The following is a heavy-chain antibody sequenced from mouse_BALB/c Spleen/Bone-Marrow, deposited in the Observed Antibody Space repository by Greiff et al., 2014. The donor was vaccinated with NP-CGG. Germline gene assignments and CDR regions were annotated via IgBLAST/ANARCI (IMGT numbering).Heavy chain of an antibody. Sequence: VQLQQSGAELVRPGTSVKVSCKASGYAFTNYLIEWVKQRPGQGLEWIGVINPGSGGTNYNEKFKGKATLTADKSSSTAYMQFSSLTSDDSAVYFCARSYYGSLYFDYWGQGTTLTVSS. CDR2: INPGSGGT. CDR3: ARSYYGSLYFDY. V-gene: IGHV1-54*01. D-gene: IGHD1-1*01. J-gene: IGHJ2*01. CDR1: GYAFTNYL.